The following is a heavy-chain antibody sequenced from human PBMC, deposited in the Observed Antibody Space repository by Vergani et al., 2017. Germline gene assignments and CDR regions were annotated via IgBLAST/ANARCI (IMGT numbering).Heavy chain of an antibody. Sequence: EVQLVESGGGLVKPGGSLRLSCAASGFSFSSYSMNWVRQAPGKGLEWVASISGSSSYVFYRDSVEGRFTITRDNAKKSVYLQMNSLRAEDTAMYFCAGGLXDCTHIRGSPPSYWGQGTQVTVSS. D-gene: IGHD2-8*01. CDR2: ISGSSSYV. CDR1: GFSFSSYS. CDR3: AGGLXDCTHIRGSPPSY. V-gene: IGHV3-21*02. J-gene: IGHJ4*02.